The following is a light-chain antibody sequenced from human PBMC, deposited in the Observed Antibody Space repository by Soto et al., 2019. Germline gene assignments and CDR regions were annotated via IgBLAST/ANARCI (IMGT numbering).Light chain of an antibody. J-gene: IGLJ1*01. V-gene: IGLV1-40*01. CDR3: QSYDSSLVRV. CDR2: GNS. CDR1: SSNIGAGYD. Sequence: QSVLTQPPSVSGAPGQRVTISCTGSSSNIGAGYDVHWYQQLPGTAPKLLIYGNSNRPSGVPDRFSGSKSGTSASLAITGLQAEDEADYYCQSYDSSLVRVFGNGTKLTVL.